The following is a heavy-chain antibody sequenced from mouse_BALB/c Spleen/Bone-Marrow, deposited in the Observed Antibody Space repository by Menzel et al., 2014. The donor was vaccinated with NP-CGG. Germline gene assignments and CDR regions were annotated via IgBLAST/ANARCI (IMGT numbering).Heavy chain of an antibody. CDR1: GFTFTDYY. CDR2: IRNKAYGYTT. J-gene: IGHJ2*01. D-gene: IGHD1-1*01. CDR3: ARDIVEILFYS. V-gene: IGHV7-3*02. Sequence: EVQLVESGGGLVQPGGSLRLSCATSGFTFTDYYMNWVRQPPGKALEWLGFIRNKAYGYTTEYSASVKGRFTISRDNSQIILYLQINSLRAENIATYYSARDIVEILFYSSGQSTTLTVSS.